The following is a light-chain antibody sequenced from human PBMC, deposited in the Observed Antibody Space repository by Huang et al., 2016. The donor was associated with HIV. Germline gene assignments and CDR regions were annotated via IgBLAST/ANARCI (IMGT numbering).Light chain of an antibody. CDR2: DAS. CDR1: QSVSNY. CDR3: QQRSNWPPVYT. V-gene: IGKV3-11*01. Sequence: EIVLTQSPAPLSLSPGEIATLSCRSSQSVSNYLAWYQQKPGQAPRLLIYDASHRATGIPARFSGSGSGTDFTLTISSLEPEEFAVYYCQQRSNWPPVYTCGQGTKLEIK. J-gene: IGKJ2*01.